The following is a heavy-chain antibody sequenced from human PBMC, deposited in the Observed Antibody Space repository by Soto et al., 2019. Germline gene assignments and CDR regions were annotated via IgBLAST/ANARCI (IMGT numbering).Heavy chain of an antibody. D-gene: IGHD1-26*01. CDR1: GDAFTNYI. J-gene: IGHJ4*02. CDR3: ARGRDQPPVGLYFDS. Sequence: QVQLVQSGAEVKKPGSSVKVSCKASGDAFTNYIFDWVRQAPGQSLEWMGGIIPMFGTPKYSQTFQDRVTISADVSTGTAYLELTSLRFDDTAVYYCARGRDQPPVGLYFDSWGEGTLVTVSS. CDR2: IIPMFGTP. V-gene: IGHV1-69*01.